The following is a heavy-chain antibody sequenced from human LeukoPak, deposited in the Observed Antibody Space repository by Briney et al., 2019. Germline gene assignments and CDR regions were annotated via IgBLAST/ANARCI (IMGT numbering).Heavy chain of an antibody. CDR1: GFSFRTYG. D-gene: IGHD1-26*01. Sequence: GGSLRLSCAASGFSFRTYGMSWVRQAPGKRLEWVSGISGSGDSTHNADFVKGRFTISRDNSKNTLYLQMNSLRAEDTAVYYCAKIAETSGIYGQGYDYWGQGTLVTVSS. J-gene: IGHJ4*02. V-gene: IGHV3-23*01. CDR2: ISGSGDST. CDR3: AKIAETSGIYGQGYDY.